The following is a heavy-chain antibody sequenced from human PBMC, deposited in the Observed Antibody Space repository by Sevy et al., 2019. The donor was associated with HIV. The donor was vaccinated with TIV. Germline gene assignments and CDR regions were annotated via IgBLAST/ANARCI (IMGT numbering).Heavy chain of an antibody. V-gene: IGHV3-23*01. CDR3: AKYDYYDSSGYYFQSYYYYYMDV. CDR1: GFTFSSYA. J-gene: IGHJ6*03. D-gene: IGHD3-22*01. CDR2: ISGSGGST. Sequence: GGSLRLSCAASGFTFSSYAMSWVHQAPGKGLEWVSAISGSGGSTYYADSVKGRFTISRDNSKNTLYLQMNSLRAEDTAVYYCAKYDYYDSSGYYFQSYYYYYMDVWGKGTTVIVSS.